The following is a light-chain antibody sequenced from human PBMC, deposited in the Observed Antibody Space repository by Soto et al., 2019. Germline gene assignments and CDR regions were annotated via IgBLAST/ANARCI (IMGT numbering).Light chain of an antibody. J-gene: IGKJ2*01. CDR3: MQALQTPYT. CDR1: QSLLHSNGYNF. V-gene: IGKV2-28*01. Sequence: DIVMTQSPLSLPVTPGEPASISCRSSQSLLHSNGYNFLDWYLQKPGQSPHLLIYLGSNRASGVPDRFSGSGSGADFTLSISRVEAEDAGIYYCMQALQTPYTFGQGTKLEIK. CDR2: LGS.